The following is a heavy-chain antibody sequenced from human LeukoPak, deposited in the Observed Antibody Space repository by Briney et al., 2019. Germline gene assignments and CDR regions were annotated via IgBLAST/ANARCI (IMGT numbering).Heavy chain of an antibody. D-gene: IGHD4-11*01. CDR2: IYSGGST. V-gene: IGHV3-66*01. CDR1: GLAVSSSY. CDR3: ARERGDRDYQRYDY. J-gene: IGHJ4*02. Sequence: GGSLRLSCAASGLAVSSSYMIWVRLAPGKGLEWVAVIYSGGSTDYADSVKGRFTISIDSSKNTLYLQMESLRVEDTAVYFCARERGDRDYQRYDYWGQGTLVTVHS.